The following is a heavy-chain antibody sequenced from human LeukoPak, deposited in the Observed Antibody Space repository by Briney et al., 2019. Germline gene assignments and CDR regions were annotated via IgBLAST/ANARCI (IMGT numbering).Heavy chain of an antibody. CDR2: ISGSGGST. CDR3: AKRTGSYFDY. D-gene: IGHD3/OR15-3a*01. Sequence: PGGSLRLSCAASGFTFSSYGMIWVRQAPGKGLEWVSAISGSGGSTYYADSVKGRFTISRDNSKNTLYLQMNSLRAEDTAVYYCAKRTGSYFDYWGQGTLVTVSS. J-gene: IGHJ4*02. CDR1: GFTFSSYG. V-gene: IGHV3-23*01.